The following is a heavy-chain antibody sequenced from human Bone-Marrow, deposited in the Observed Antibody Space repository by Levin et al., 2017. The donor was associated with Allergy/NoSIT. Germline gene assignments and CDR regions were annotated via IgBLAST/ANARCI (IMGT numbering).Heavy chain of an antibody. CDR3: ARPRGYYYDSSGYPPDY. J-gene: IGHJ4*02. V-gene: IGHV5-51*01. CDR1: GYSFTSYW. CDR2: IYPGDSDT. Sequence: PGGSLRLSCKGSGYSFTSYWIGWVRQMPGKGLEWMGIIYPGDSDTRYSPSFQGQVTISADKSISTAYLQWSSLKASDTAMYYCARPRGYYYDSSGYPPDYWGQGTLVTVSS. D-gene: IGHD3-22*01.